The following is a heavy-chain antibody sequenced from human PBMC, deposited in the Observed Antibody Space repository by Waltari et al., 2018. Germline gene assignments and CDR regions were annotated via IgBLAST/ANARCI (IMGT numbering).Heavy chain of an antibody. CDR3: ARGVEMATQGAGYYFDY. J-gene: IGHJ4*02. CDR2: IFPIFGTA. D-gene: IGHD5-12*01. V-gene: IGHV1-69*08. Sequence: QVQLVQSGAEVKKPGSSVKVSCKASGGTFSSYAISWVRQAPGQGLEWMGRIFPIFGTANYAQKFQGRVTITADKSTSTAYMELSSLRSEDTAVYYCARGVEMATQGAGYYFDYWGQGTLVTVSS. CDR1: GGTFSSYA.